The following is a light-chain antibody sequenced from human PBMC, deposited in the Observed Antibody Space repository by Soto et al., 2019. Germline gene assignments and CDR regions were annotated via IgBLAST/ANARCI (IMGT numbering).Light chain of an antibody. Sequence: SYELTQPLSVSVALGQAARITGGGNNISRKNVHWYQQRPGQAPVLVIFRDNNRPSGIPERFSGSNSGNTATLTISRAQAGDEADYYCQVWDNFTGVFGGGTKLTVL. V-gene: IGLV3-9*01. J-gene: IGLJ2*01. CDR3: QVWDNFTGV. CDR2: RDN. CDR1: NISRKN.